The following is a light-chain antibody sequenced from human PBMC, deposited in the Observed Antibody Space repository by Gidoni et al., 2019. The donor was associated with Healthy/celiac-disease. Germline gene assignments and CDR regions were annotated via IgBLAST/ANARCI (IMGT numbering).Light chain of an antibody. V-gene: IGKV3-20*01. CDR1: QSVSSSY. CDR2: GAS. J-gene: IGKJ4*01. Sequence: EIVLTQSPGTLSLSPGESATLACRASQSVSSSYLAWYQQKPGQAPRLLIYGASIRATGIPDRFSGSGSGTDFTLTISRLEPEDFAVYYCQQYGSSPLTFGGGTKVEIK. CDR3: QQYGSSPLT.